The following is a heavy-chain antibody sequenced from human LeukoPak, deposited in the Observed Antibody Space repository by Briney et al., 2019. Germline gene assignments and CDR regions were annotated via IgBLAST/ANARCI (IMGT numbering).Heavy chain of an antibody. V-gene: IGHV3-23*01. Sequence: GGSLRLSCAASGFTFSGYAMSWVRQAPGKGLEWVSAISNSGGSTYYAGSVKGRFTISRVNSKNTLYLQMNSLRAEDTAVYFCAAYSSSWYTDYWGQGALVTVSS. D-gene: IGHD6-13*01. CDR3: AAYSSSWYTDY. J-gene: IGHJ4*02. CDR2: ISNSGGST. CDR1: GFTFSGYA.